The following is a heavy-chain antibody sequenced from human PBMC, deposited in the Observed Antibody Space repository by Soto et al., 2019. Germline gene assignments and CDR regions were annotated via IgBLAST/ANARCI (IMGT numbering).Heavy chain of an antibody. CDR1: GGSFSGYY. Sequence: SETLSLTCAVYGGSFSGYYWSWIRQPPGKGLEWIGEINHSGSTNYNPSLKSRVTISVDTSKNQFSLKLSSVTAADTAVYYCARGGEQWLVHWGQGTLVTVSS. V-gene: IGHV4-34*01. CDR3: ARGGEQWLVH. J-gene: IGHJ4*02. D-gene: IGHD6-19*01. CDR2: INHSGST.